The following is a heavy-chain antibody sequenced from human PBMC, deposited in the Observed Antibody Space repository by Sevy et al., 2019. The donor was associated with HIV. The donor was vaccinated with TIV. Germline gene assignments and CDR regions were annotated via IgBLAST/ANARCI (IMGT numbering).Heavy chain of an antibody. J-gene: IGHJ4*02. V-gene: IGHV1-69*13. D-gene: IGHD6-19*01. Sequence: ASVKVSCKASGGTFSSYGISWVRQAPGQGLEWMGGIIPILGTVNYEQKFQGRVTITADESTKTAYMELSSLGSEDTAVYYCARGGGNGWYYFDYWGQETLVTVSS. CDR2: IIPILGTV. CDR3: ARGGGNGWYYFDY. CDR1: GGTFSSYG.